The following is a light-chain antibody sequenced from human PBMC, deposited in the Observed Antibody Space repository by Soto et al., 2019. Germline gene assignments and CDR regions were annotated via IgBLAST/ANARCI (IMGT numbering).Light chain of an antibody. CDR2: LGS. V-gene: IGKV2-28*01. Sequence: DIVLTQSPLSLPVTPGEPASISCSSSQSLLHRNGYNYLDWYLQKPGQSPQLLIYLGSNRASGVPDRFSGSGSGTDFTLKISRVEAEDVGIYYCMQALQTPLSFGGGTKV. J-gene: IGKJ4*01. CDR1: QSLLHRNGYNY. CDR3: MQALQTPLS.